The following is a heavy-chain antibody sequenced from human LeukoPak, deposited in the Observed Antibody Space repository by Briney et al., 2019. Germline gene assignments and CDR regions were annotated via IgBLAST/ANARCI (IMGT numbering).Heavy chain of an antibody. CDR1: GGTFSSFC. CDR3: ARRAGAYSHPYDY. Sequence: GGSLRLSCAASGGTFSSFCRHWVRQPPGKGLEWVGVISYDGSNKHYADSVKGRITISRANSKNTLYPQMNSLRAEDTAVYYCARRAGAYSHPYDYWGQGTLVTVSS. D-gene: IGHD4-23*01. V-gene: IGHV3-30*03. CDR2: ISYDGSNK. J-gene: IGHJ4*02.